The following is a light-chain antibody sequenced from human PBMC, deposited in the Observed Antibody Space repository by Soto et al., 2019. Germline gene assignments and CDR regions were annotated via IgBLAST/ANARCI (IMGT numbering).Light chain of an antibody. V-gene: IGKV1-5*03. CDR2: KAS. CDR1: QSITNW. Sequence: DIQMTQSPSTLSASVGDRVTITCRASQSITNWLAWYQQKPGKAPKLLIYKASSLESGVPSRFSCSGSGTEFTLTITSLQPDDFATYYCQQYKSYPLTFAGGTKVEIK. J-gene: IGKJ4*01. CDR3: QQYKSYPLT.